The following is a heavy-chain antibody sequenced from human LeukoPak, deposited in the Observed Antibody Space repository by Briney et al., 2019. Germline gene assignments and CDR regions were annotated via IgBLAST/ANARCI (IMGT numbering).Heavy chain of an antibody. Sequence: GGSLRLSCAATGFSFDVHAMTGVRQAPGKGPEWVATIGGPAETFYADSVRGRFTISRDNHRYTLYLQMNRLRAEDSALYYCAKDWTSHNGVYACLDFWGQGTQVTLSS. CDR1: GFSFDVHA. D-gene: IGHD3-16*01. V-gene: IGHV3-23*01. CDR3: AKDWTSHNGVYACLDF. CDR2: IGGPAET. J-gene: IGHJ4*02.